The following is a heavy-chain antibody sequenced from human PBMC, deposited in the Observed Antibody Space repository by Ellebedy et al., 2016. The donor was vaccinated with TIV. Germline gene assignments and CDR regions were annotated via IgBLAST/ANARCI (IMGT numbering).Heavy chain of an antibody. J-gene: IGHJ5*01. D-gene: IGHD2-2*01. CDR2: FFPTGST. V-gene: IGHV4-30-2*01. CDR1: GGSISSADYS. Sequence: MPSETLSLTCAVSGGSISSADYSWSWIRQPPGKGLEWIGYFFPTGSTYYNPSLKSRVTISVDRSKNPFSLIVSSVTAADTAVYYCARVKYQLLYNWFDSWGQGTLVTVSS. CDR3: ARVKYQLLYNWFDS.